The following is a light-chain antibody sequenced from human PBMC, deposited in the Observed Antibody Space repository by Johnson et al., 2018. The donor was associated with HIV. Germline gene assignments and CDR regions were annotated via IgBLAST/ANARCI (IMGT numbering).Light chain of an antibody. CDR2: DNN. J-gene: IGLJ1*01. Sequence: QSVLTQPPSVSAAPGQKVTISCSGSSSNIGNNYVSWYQQLPGTAPKLLIYDNNKRPSGIPDRISGSKSGTSATLGITGLQTGDEADYYCGTWDSSRSAPYVFGTGTKVTVL. V-gene: IGLV1-51*01. CDR1: SSNIGNNY. CDR3: GTWDSSRSAPYV.